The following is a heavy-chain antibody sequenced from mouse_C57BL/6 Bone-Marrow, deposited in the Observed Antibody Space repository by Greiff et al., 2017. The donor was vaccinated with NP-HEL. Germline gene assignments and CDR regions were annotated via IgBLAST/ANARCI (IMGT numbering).Heavy chain of an antibody. J-gene: IGHJ4*01. CDR3: ARTCDYAYYCAMDD. CDR1: GYTFTSYW. CDR2: IDPNSGGT. Sequence: VQLQQPGAELVKPGASVKLSCKASGYTFTSYWMHWVKQRPGRGLEWIGRIDPNSGGTKYNEKFKSKATLTVDKPFSTAYMQLSSLTSEDSAVYNCARTCDYAYYCAMDDWGQGTSVTVSS. D-gene: IGHD2-4*01. V-gene: IGHV1-72*01.